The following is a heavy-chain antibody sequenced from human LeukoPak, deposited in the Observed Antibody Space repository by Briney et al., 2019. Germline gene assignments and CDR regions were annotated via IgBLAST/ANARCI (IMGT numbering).Heavy chain of an antibody. D-gene: IGHD3-22*01. CDR1: GGSISSNNW. Sequence: SETLSLTCAVSGGSISSNNWWSWVRQPPGKGLEWIGEIYHSGSTNYNPSLKSRVTISVDKSKNQFSLKLSSVTAADTVVYYCARELGGGYPFDYWGQGTLVTVSS. CDR2: IYHSGST. CDR3: ARELGGGYPFDY. J-gene: IGHJ4*02. V-gene: IGHV4-4*02.